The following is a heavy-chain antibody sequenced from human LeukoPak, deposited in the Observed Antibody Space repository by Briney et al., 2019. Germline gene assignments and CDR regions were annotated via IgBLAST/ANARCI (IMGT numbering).Heavy chain of an antibody. CDR3: AKARAIEAFDI. Sequence: GGSLRLSCAASGFTFSSYSMNWVRQAPGKGLEWVSSISSSSSYIYYADSVKGRFTISRGNAKNSLYLQMNSLRAEDTAVYYCAKARAIEAFDIWGQGTMVTVSS. J-gene: IGHJ3*02. D-gene: IGHD3-22*01. CDR2: ISSSSSYI. V-gene: IGHV3-21*01. CDR1: GFTFSSYS.